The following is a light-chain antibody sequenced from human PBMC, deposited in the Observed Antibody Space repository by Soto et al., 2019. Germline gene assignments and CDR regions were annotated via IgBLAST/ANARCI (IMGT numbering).Light chain of an antibody. Sequence: DIQMTQSPAPLSASVGDRVTITCRASQSVRTYLAWYQQKPGRAPKLLIYQVSSLESGVPSRFSGSGSGTEFTLTISSLQPDDFATYYCQQFETLVTFGQGTKVEIK. CDR3: QQFETLVT. J-gene: IGKJ1*01. V-gene: IGKV1-5*03. CDR1: QSVRTY. CDR2: QVS.